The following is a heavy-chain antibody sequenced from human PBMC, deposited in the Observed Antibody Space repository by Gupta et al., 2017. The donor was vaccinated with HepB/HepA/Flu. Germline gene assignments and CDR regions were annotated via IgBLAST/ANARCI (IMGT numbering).Heavy chain of an antibody. J-gene: IGHJ4*02. Sequence: VRQAPGKGLEWVGRIKSKTDGGTTDYAAPVKGRFTISRDDSKNTLYLQMNSLKTEDTAVYYCTTQWGSIITIPYYFDYWGQGTLVTVSS. CDR3: TTQWGSIITIPYYFDY. V-gene: IGHV3-15*01. D-gene: IGHD3-22*01. CDR2: IKSKTDGGTT.